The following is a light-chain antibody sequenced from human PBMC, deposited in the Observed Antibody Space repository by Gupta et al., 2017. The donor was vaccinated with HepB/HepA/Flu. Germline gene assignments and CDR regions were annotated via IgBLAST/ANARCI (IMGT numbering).Light chain of an antibody. CDR3: SSFSNTYTLFL. Sequence: QSALTQPASVSGSPGQSITISCTGSSNDIGGYDSVSWYQQDPGQAPKLLIYDVTNRPSGVSNRFSCSKSLHPTSLTISLLPSTDDAYYSFSSFSNTYTLFLFVGGTKLTVL. V-gene: IGLV2-14*03. J-gene: IGLJ2*01. CDR1: SNDIGGYDS. CDR2: DVT.